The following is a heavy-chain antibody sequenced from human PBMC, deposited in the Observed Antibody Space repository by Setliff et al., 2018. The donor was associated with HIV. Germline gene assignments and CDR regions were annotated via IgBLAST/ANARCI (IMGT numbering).Heavy chain of an antibody. V-gene: IGHV1-2*04. CDR3: ATDRGDDYNWGRKAGPYYYYYYGMDV. Sequence: ASVKVSCKASGYSFTDYYIHWVRQAPGQGLEWMGWINPKSDGTNYAQKFQGWITITADTSTDTAYMELSSLRSEDTAVYYCATDRGDDYNWGRKAGPYYYYYYGMDVWGQGTTVTVSS. CDR2: INPKSDGT. CDR1: GYSFTDYY. D-gene: IGHD3-10*01. J-gene: IGHJ6*02.